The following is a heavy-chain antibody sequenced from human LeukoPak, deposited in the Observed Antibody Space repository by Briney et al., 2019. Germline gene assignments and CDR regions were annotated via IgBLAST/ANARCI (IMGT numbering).Heavy chain of an antibody. CDR1: GYTFTGYY. CDR3: ARSASNIAARPLFYYYYMDV. Sequence: ASVKVSCKASGYTFTGYYMHWVRQAPGQGLEWMGWINPNSGGTNYAQKFQGRVTMTRDTSISTAYMELSRLRSDDTAVYYCARSASNIAARPLFYYYYMDVWGKGTTVTVSS. D-gene: IGHD6-6*01. CDR2: INPNSGGT. V-gene: IGHV1-2*02. J-gene: IGHJ6*03.